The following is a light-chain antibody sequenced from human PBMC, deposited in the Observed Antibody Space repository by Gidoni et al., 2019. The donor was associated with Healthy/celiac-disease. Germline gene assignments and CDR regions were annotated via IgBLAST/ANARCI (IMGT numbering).Light chain of an antibody. CDR1: QSVSSN. CDR2: GAS. J-gene: IGKJ2*01. V-gene: IGKV3-15*01. Sequence: EIVMTQSPATLSVSPGERATLSCRASQSVSSNFAWYQQKPGQAPRRLIYGASTRATGIPARLSGSGSGTKFTLTISSLQSEDFAVYYCQQYNNWPPLYTFGQGTKLEIK. CDR3: QQYNNWPPLYT.